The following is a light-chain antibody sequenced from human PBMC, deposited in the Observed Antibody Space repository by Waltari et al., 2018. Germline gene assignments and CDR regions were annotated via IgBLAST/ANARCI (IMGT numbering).Light chain of an antibody. CDR1: ESVSSN. J-gene: IGKJ5*01. V-gene: IGKV3-11*01. Sequence: EIVVTQSPATLSLSPGEGATLSCRTSESVSSNLAWFQQKGGQPPRLVIYCASSRAADTPGRVRGGGSGTDYTLTISSLEPEDFATYYCQQRSAWPTTFGQGTRLEI. CDR2: CAS. CDR3: QQRSAWPTT.